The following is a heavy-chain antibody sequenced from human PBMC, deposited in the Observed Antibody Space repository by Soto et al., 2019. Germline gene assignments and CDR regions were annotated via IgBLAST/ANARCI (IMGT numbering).Heavy chain of an antibody. CDR3: AGDWGTYSWDP. J-gene: IGHJ5*02. CDR2: IYGSGNT. CDR1: GTSLTSGANY. Sequence: PSETLSLTCSVFGTSLTSGANYWNWVWPPPGKALEWIGYIYGSGNTKYNPSLKSRVTISQDTSKNQVSLKRNSVTATDTAMYACAGDWGTYSWDPWGQGTLVTVSS. D-gene: IGHD7-27*01. V-gene: IGHV4-61*08.